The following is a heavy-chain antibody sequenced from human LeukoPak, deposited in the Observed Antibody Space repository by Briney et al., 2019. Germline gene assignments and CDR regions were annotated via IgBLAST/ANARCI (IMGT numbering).Heavy chain of an antibody. V-gene: IGHV4-34*01. J-gene: IGHJ4*02. CDR1: GGSFSGYY. CDR2: INHSGST. Sequence: SETLSLTCAVYGGSFSGYYWSWIRQPPGKGLEWMGEINHSGSTNYNPSLMSRVTILVDTSKNNFSLKLSSVPAAATAVDYCAARPLRYTAREFDCWGQGVLVTVS. CDR3: AARPLRYTAREFDC. D-gene: IGHD3-9*01.